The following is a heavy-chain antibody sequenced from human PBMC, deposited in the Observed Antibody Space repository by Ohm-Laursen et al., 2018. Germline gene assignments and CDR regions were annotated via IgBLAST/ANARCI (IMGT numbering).Heavy chain of an antibody. CDR2: IYSGGST. CDR1: GFTVSSNY. V-gene: IGHV3-66*01. Sequence: GSLRLSCTASGFTVSSNYMSWVRQAPGKGLEWVPVIYSGGSTYYSDSVKGRFTISRDNSKNTLYLQMNSLRAEDTAVYYCARTFRDHYYYGMDVWGQGTTVTVSS. D-gene: IGHD3-10*01. J-gene: IGHJ6*02. CDR3: ARTFRDHYYYGMDV.